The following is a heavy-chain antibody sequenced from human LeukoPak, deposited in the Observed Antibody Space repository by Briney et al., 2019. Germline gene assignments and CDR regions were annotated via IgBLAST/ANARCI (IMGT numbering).Heavy chain of an antibody. V-gene: IGHV1-2*02. Sequence: ASVKVSCKASGYTFTGYYMHWVRQAPGQGLEWMGWISPNSGGTNYAQKFQGRVTMTRDTSISTAYMELSRLRSDDTAVYYCAIGFGVVRAFDIWGQGTMVTVSS. J-gene: IGHJ3*02. CDR2: ISPNSGGT. CDR3: AIGFGVVRAFDI. D-gene: IGHD3-10*01. CDR1: GYTFTGYY.